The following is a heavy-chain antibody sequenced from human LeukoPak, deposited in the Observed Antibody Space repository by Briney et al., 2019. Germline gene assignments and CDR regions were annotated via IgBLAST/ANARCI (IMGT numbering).Heavy chain of an antibody. CDR2: INPNSGGT. V-gene: IGHV1-2*02. Sequence: GASVKVSCKASGYTFTGYYMHWVRQAPGQGLEWMGWINPNSGGTNYAQKFQGRVTMTRDTSISTAYMELSRLRSEDTAVYYCARMEATGDWYFDLWGRGTLVTVSS. CDR3: ARMEATGDWYFDL. D-gene: IGHD7-27*01. CDR1: GYTFTGYY. J-gene: IGHJ2*01.